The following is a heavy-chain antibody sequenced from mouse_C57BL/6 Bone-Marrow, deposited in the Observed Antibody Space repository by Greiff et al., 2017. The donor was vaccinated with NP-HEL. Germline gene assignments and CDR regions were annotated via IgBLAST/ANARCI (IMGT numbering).Heavy chain of an antibody. CDR2: ISSGGSYT. Sequence: EVKLEESGGDLVKPGGSLKLSCAASGFTFSSYGMSWVRQTPDKRLEWVATISSGGSYTYYPDSVKGRFTISRDNATNTLYLQMSSLKSEDTAMYYGARHPTVVANYYAMDYWGQGTSVTVAS. D-gene: IGHD1-1*01. CDR1: GFTFSSYG. CDR3: ARHPTVVANYYAMDY. V-gene: IGHV5-6*01. J-gene: IGHJ4*01.